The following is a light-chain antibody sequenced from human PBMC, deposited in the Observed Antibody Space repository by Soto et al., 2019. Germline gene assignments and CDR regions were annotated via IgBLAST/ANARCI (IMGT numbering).Light chain of an antibody. V-gene: IGKV3-15*01. CDR1: QNILSN. Sequence: EIVMTQSPATLSVSPGERATLSCRASQNILSNLAWYQQKPGQAPRLLIYGASTRATGIPARFSGSGSGTEFTLTISSLQSEHFEIYYCQQHNNWPITFGQGTKVDIK. J-gene: IGKJ1*01. CDR3: QQHNNWPIT. CDR2: GAS.